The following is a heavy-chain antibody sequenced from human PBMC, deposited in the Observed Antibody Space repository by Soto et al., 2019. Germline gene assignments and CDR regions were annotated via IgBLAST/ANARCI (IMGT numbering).Heavy chain of an antibody. V-gene: IGHV1-69*13. Sequence: ASVKVSCKASGGTFSSYAISWVRQAPGQGLGWMGGIIPIFGTANYAQKFQGRVTITADESTSTAHMELSSLRSEDTAVYYCARTYAMGSYYYYGMDVWGQGTTVTVSS. CDR1: GGTFSSYA. CDR2: IIPIFGTA. J-gene: IGHJ6*02. CDR3: ARTYAMGSYYYYGMDV. D-gene: IGHD2-8*01.